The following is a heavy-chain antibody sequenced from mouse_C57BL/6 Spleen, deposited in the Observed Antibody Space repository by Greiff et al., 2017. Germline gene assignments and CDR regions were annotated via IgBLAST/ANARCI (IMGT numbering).Heavy chain of an antibody. CDR1: GYAFSSSW. D-gene: IGHD1-1*01. CDR3: APHYYGSSYGYFDV. Sequence: QVQLQQSGPELVKPGASVKISCKASGYAFSSSWMNWVKQRPGKGLEWIGRIYPGDGDTNYNGKFKGKATLTADKSSSTAYMQLSSLTSEDSAVXFCAPHYYGSSYGYFDVWGTGTTVTVSS. CDR2: IYPGDGDT. J-gene: IGHJ1*03. V-gene: IGHV1-82*01.